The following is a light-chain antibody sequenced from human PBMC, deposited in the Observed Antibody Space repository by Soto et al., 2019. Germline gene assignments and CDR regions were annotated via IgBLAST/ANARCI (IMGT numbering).Light chain of an antibody. J-gene: IGKJ1*01. CDR2: DAS. V-gene: IGKV3-11*01. Sequence: EIVLTQSPATLSLSPGERATLSCRASQSVSSFLVWYQQKPGQAPRLLISDASNRATGIPGRFSGSGSGTDFSLPISSLEPEDFPVYYCQQRSNWPWTFGQGTKVQIK. CDR3: QQRSNWPWT. CDR1: QSVSSF.